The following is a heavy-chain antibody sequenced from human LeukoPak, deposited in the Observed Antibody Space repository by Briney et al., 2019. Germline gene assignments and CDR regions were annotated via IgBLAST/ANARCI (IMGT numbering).Heavy chain of an antibody. J-gene: IGHJ6*03. Sequence: SETLSLTCTVSGGSIGSYYWSWVRQPPGKGLEWIGYIHYSGSTNYNPSLKSRVTTSIDTSKNQFSLKVTSVTAADAAVYYCARAGFYASVNQYYYYYYMDVWGTGTTVTVSS. V-gene: IGHV4-59*01. CDR1: GGSIGSYY. CDR3: ARAGFYASVNQYYYYYYMDV. D-gene: IGHD2/OR15-2a*01. CDR2: IHYSGST.